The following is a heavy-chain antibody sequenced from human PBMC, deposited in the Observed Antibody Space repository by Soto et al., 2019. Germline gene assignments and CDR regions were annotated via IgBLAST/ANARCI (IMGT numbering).Heavy chain of an antibody. CDR1: GFSVSSTF. J-gene: IGHJ4*02. CDR2: IHSGGNT. D-gene: IGHD2-21*02. V-gene: IGHV3-66*01. Sequence: GSLRLSCAVSGFSVSSTFMNWVRQATGKGPEWVSVIHSGGNTFYGDSVKGRFTISRDNSKNTVYLQMISLRGEDTVLYFCARALVTTPPRTFDYWGQGTLVTVSS. CDR3: ARALVTTPPRTFDY.